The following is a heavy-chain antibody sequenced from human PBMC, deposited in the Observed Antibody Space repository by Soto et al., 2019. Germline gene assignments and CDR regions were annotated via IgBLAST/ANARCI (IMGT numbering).Heavy chain of an antibody. CDR1: GFTVSSNY. CDR3: ACSWYPNYYYGMDV. Sequence: EVQLVETGGGLIQPGGSLRLSCAASGFTVSSNYMSWVRQAPGKGLEWDSVIYSGGSTYYADSVKGRFTISRDNSKNTLYLQMNSLRAEDTAVYYCACSWYPNYYYGMDVWGQGTTVTVSS. J-gene: IGHJ6*02. CDR2: IYSGGST. V-gene: IGHV3-53*02. D-gene: IGHD6-13*01.